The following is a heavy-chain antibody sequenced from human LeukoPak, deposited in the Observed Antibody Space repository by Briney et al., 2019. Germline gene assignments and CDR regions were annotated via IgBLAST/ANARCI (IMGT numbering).Heavy chain of an antibody. D-gene: IGHD2-2*01. V-gene: IGHV1-46*01. J-gene: IGHJ5*02. CDR2: INPSGGST. CDR3: ARCSSTSCWFDP. CDR1: GYTLTELS. Sequence: GASVKVSCKVSGYTLTELSMHWVRQAPGQGLEWMGIINPSGGSTSYAQKFQGRVTMTRDTSTSTVYMELNSLRSEDTAVYYCARCSSTSCWFDPWGQGTLVTVSS.